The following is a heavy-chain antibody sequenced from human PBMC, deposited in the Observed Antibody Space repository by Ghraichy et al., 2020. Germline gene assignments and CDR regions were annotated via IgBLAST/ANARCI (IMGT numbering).Heavy chain of an antibody. CDR3: ASHSKWYYYYGMDV. D-gene: IGHD4-11*01. CDR1: GFTFSSYE. Sequence: GGSLRLSCAASGFTFSSYEMNWVRQAPGKGLEWVSYISSSGSSIYYADSVKGRFTISRDNSKNSLYLQMNSLRAEDTAVYYCASHSKWYYYYGMDVWGQGTTVTVSS. CDR2: ISSSGSSI. J-gene: IGHJ6*02. V-gene: IGHV3-48*03.